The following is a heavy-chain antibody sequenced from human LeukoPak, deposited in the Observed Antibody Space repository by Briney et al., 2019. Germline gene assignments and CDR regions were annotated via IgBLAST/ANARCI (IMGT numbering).Heavy chain of an antibody. D-gene: IGHD2-2*01. J-gene: IGHJ6*03. CDR2: IYTSGST. Sequence: PSETLSPTCTVSGGSISSGSYYWSWIRQPAGKGLEWIGRIYTSGSTNYNPSLKSRVTISVDTSKNQFSLKLSSVTAADTAVYYCAREGSDIVVVPAAYPYYYYYYMDVWGKGTTVTVSS. CDR1: GGSISSGSYY. CDR3: AREGSDIVVVPAAYPYYYYYYMDV. V-gene: IGHV4-61*02.